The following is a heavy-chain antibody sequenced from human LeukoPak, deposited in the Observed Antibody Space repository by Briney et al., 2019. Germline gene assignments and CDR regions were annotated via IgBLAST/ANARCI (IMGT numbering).Heavy chain of an antibody. CDR3: ARDAYGSGSNLFLP. D-gene: IGHD3-10*01. Sequence: GGSLRLSCAASGFTFSSYEMNWVRQAPGKGLEWVSYISRSGSTIYYADSVKGRFTISRDNAKNSLYLQMNSLRAEDTAVYYCARDAYGSGSNLFLPWGQGTLVTVSS. V-gene: IGHV3-48*03. CDR1: GFTFSSYE. J-gene: IGHJ5*02. CDR2: ISRSGSTI.